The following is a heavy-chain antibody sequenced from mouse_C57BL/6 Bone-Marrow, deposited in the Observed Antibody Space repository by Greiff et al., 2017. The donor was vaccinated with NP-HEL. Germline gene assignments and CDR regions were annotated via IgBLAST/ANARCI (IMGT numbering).Heavy chain of an antibody. J-gene: IGHJ1*03. CDR2: INYDGSST. CDR1: GFTFSDYY. CDR3: ARDAIYYYGSSYWYFDV. Sequence: EVNLVESEGGLVQPGSSMKLSCTASGFTFSDYYMAWVRQVPEKGLEWVANINYDGSSTYYLDSLKSRFIISRDNAKNILYLQMSSLKSEDTATYYCARDAIYYYGSSYWYFDVWGTGTTVTVSS. V-gene: IGHV5-16*01. D-gene: IGHD1-1*01.